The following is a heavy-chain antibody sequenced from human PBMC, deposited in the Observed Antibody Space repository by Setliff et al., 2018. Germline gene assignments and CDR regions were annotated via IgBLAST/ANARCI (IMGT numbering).Heavy chain of an antibody. V-gene: IGHV3-15*05. CDR3: ARDTQGDGNYLMDV. J-gene: IGHJ6*03. Sequence: PGGSLRLSCAASDFTFTNAWMNWVRQAPGKGLEWVGRIKPKSDGGTTDYAAPVKGRFTISRDNAKNTVYLRMNSLRVEDTAVYYCARDTQGDGNYLMDVWGKGTTVTVSS. CDR1: DFTFTNAW. D-gene: IGHD1-1*01. CDR2: IKPKSDGGTT.